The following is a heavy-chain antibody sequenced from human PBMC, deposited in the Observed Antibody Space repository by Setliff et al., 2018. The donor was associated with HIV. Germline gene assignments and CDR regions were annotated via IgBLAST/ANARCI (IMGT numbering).Heavy chain of an antibody. CDR1: GYSISSGYY. D-gene: IGHD1-26*01. V-gene: IGHV4-38-2*02. Sequence: PSETLSLTCTVSGYSISSGYYWGWIRQPPGKGLEWIGSINHSGITYYNSSLKSRVTISVDTSKNQFSLNLTSVTAADAAVYYCARLGYSGSLVGAFDIWGQGTMVTVSS. J-gene: IGHJ3*02. CDR2: INHSGIT. CDR3: ARLGYSGSLVGAFDI.